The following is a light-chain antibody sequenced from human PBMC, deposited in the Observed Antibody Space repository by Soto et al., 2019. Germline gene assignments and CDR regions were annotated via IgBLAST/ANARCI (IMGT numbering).Light chain of an antibody. CDR2: GAS. CDR1: QSVSGN. Sequence: EIVMTQSPATLSVSPGERATLSCRASQSVSGNLAWYQQMPGQAPRLLIYGASTRATGIPARFSGSGSGTEVTLTISSLQSEDFAVYFCQQYNNWAPITFGQGTRLEIK. CDR3: QQYNNWAPIT. J-gene: IGKJ5*01. V-gene: IGKV3-15*01.